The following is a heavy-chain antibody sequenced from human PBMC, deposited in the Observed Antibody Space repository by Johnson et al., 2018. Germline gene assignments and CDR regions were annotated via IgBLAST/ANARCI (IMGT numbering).Heavy chain of an antibody. CDR2: IIPIFGTT. J-gene: IGHJ4*02. Sequence: QVQLVESGAEVKKPGSSVKVSCKASGGTFSSYAIGWVRQAPGPGLEWMGGIIPIFGTTNYAQKFQGRVTITADESTSTAYMELSSLRSEDTALYYCAKDQGILGATIYWGQGTLVTVSS. V-gene: IGHV1-69*01. CDR1: GGTFSSYA. D-gene: IGHD1-26*01. CDR3: AKDQGILGATIY.